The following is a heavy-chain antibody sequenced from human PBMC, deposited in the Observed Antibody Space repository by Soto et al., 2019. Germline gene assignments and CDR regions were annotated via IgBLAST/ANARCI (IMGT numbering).Heavy chain of an antibody. CDR2: ISGSSSYT. Sequence: QVQLVESGGGLVKPGGSLRLSCAASGFTFSDYYMSWFRQAPGKGLEWGSYISGSSSYTTYAESVKGRFTISRDNAKNSLYEQKNTLRAEDTAVYYCAKSPHIPRYGSRNYRADHGGQGTLVTVSS. CDR3: AKSPHIPRYGSRNYRADH. J-gene: IGHJ4*02. D-gene: IGHD3-10*01. CDR1: GFTFSDYY. V-gene: IGHV3-11*06.